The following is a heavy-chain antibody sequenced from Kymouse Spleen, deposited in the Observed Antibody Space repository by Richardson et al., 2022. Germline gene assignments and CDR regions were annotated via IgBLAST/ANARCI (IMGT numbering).Heavy chain of an antibody. CDR2: INHSGST. CDR3: ARRSITGTTGDY. D-gene: IGHD1-7*01. J-gene: IGHJ4*02. V-gene: IGHV4-34*01. CDR1: GGSFSGYY. Sequence: QVQLQQWGAGLLKPSETLSLTCAVYGGSFSGYYWSWIRQPPGKGLEWIGEINHSGSTNYNPSLKSRVTISVDTSKNQFSLKLSSVTAADTAVYYCARRSITGTTGDYWGQGTLVTVSS.